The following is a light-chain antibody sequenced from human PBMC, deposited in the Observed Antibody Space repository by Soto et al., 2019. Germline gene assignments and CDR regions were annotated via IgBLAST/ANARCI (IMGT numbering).Light chain of an antibody. Sequence: QSVLTQPASVSGSPGQSITISCTGTSSDIGSYNRVSWYQQPPGTAPKLIIYEVNNRPSGVPDRFSGSKSGNTASLTISGLQAEDEADYYCNSYSISTAYLFGTGTKVTVL. J-gene: IGLJ1*01. CDR1: SSDIGSYNR. CDR2: EVN. CDR3: NSYSISTAYL. V-gene: IGLV2-18*02.